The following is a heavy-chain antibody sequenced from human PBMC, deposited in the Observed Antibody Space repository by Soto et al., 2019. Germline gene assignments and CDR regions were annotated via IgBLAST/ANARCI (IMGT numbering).Heavy chain of an antibody. CDR3: VREGNRLTFGGAVVPSNY. CDR2: IYWDDDK. CDR1: GFSLSTSGVG. D-gene: IGHD3-16*01. Sequence: QITLKESGPTLVKPTQTLTLTCTFSGFSLSTSGVGVGWIRQAPGRALEWLAIIYWDDDKRYNTSLKNRLTITKNHPKNQVVPTMANMDPVDTATYYCVREGNRLTFGGAVVPSNYWGQGALGAVSS. V-gene: IGHV2-5*02. J-gene: IGHJ4*02.